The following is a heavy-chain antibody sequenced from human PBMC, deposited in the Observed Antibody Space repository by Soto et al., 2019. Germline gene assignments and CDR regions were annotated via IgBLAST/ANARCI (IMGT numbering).Heavy chain of an antibody. D-gene: IGHD3-10*01. CDR1: GFTFRDLA. CDR3: AKDRRITMVRGPIRYFDS. J-gene: IGHJ4*02. Sequence: GSLRLSCAPSGFTFRDLAMLWVRQAPGKRLEWVSAISGSGETPYYADSVKGRFISSRDNFRNTLYLQMSSLRVEDTAVYYCAKDRRITMVRGPIRYFDSWGQGTLVTVSS. CDR2: ISGSGETP. V-gene: IGHV3-23*01.